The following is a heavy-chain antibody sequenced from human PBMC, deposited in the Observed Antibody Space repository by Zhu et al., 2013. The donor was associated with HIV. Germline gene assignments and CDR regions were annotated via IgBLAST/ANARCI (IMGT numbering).Heavy chain of an antibody. V-gene: IGHV1-18*01. CDR2: ISGYNGDT. CDR3: ARVLSGNYWGVGDY. D-gene: IGHD1-26*01. CDR1: GYTVTSFG. Sequence: QVQLVQSGAEVKKPGASVKVSCKASGYTVTSFGFSWVRQAPGQGLEWMGWISGYNGDTNYAQTFQGRVTMTRETSTSTAYMELRSLRSDDTAVYYCARVLSGNYWGVGDYWGLGTLVTVSS. J-gene: IGHJ4*02.